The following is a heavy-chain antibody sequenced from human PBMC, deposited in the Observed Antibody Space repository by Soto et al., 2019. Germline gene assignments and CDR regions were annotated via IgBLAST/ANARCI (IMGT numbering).Heavy chain of an antibody. D-gene: IGHD3-16*02. Sequence: PSETLSLTCTVSGGSISSYYWSWIRQPPGKGLEWIGYIYYSGSTNYNPSLKSRVTISVDTSKNQFSLKLSSVTAADTAVYYCAGNRGVGSSSAYDYIWVIYRDPAGAFDYWGQGTLVTVSS. CDR1: GGSISSYY. J-gene: IGHJ4*02. V-gene: IGHV4-59*01. CDR3: AGNRGVGSSSAYDYIWVIYRDPAGAFDY. CDR2: IYYSGST.